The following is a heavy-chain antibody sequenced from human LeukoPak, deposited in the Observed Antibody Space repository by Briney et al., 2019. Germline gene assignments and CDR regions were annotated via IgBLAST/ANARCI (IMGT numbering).Heavy chain of an antibody. D-gene: IGHD4-11*01. J-gene: IGHJ4*02. Sequence: GGSLRLSCAASGFAFSSHWMNWVRQAPGKGLEWVANVNREGSDKNYVDSVKGRFTISRDNSKNSLYLQMNSLRTEDTALYYCAKDRVKSNSYFDYWGQGTLVTVSS. CDR1: GFAFSSHW. CDR3: AKDRVKSNSYFDY. CDR2: VNREGSDK. V-gene: IGHV3-7*03.